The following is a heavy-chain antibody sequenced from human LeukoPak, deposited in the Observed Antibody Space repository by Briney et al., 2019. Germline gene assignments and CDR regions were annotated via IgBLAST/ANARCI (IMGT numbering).Heavy chain of an antibody. CDR1: GFTVSSDY. V-gene: IGHV3-53*01. J-gene: IGHJ4*02. CDR2: IYSGGST. CDR3: LTPAGWVNY. Sequence: GGSLRLSCAASGFTVSSDYMSWVRQAPGKGLEWVSVIYSGGSTDYAGSVRGRFTISRDNSKNTLYLQMNSLRAEDTGVYYCLTPAGWVNYWGQGTLVTVSS. D-gene: IGHD1-14*01.